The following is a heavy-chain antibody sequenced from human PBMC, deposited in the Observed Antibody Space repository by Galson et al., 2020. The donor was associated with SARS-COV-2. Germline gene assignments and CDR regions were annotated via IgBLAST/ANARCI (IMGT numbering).Heavy chain of an antibody. CDR2: IYYSWST. D-gene: IGHD3-10*01. Sequence: SQTLSLTFTVSGGSISSYYWSWIPQPPGKGLEWIGYIYYSWSTNNNPSLKSRLTIPVDTSTNQFSLKLSSVTAADTAVYYCAREDRYYYGSGCLHYWYFDVWGRGTLVTVSS. CDR3: AREDRYYYGSGCLHYWYFDV. J-gene: IGHJ2*01. CDR1: GGSISSYY. V-gene: IGHV4-59*13.